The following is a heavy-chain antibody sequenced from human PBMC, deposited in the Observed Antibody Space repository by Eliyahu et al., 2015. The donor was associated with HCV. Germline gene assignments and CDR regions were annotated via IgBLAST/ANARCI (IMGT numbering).Heavy chain of an antibody. D-gene: IGHD1-20*01. J-gene: IGHJ4*02. CDR1: GFSFSTSEVG. V-gene: IGHV2-5*02. CDR2: IYWDDDK. Sequence: QITLKESGPTLVKPTQTLTLTCTFSGFSFSTSEVGVGWIRQPPGKALEWLALIYWDDDKRYSPSLKNRLTITKDTSKNQVVLTMTNMDPVDTATYYCAHRPRGIGETTTPFDYWGQGTLVTVSS. CDR3: AHRPRGIGETTTPFDY.